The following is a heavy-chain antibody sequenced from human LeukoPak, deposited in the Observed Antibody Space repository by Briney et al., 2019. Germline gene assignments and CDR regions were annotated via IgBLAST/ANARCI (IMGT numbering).Heavy chain of an antibody. CDR1: GGFFSGYY. J-gene: IGHJ4*02. CDR3: ARGPGTTSFDY. D-gene: IGHD4-17*01. Sequence: PSETLSLTCAVYGGFFSGYYWSWIRQPPGKGLEWIGEINHSGSTNYNPSLKSRVTISVDTSKNQFSLKLSSVTAADTAVYYCARGPGTTSFDYWGQGTLVTVSS. V-gene: IGHV4-34*01. CDR2: INHSGST.